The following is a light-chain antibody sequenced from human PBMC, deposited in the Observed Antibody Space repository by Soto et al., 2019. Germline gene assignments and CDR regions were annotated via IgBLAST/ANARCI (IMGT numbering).Light chain of an antibody. V-gene: IGKV4-1*01. CDR2: WAS. Sequence: DIVMTQSPESLSVSLGERATINCKSNQSVVYSSTNENYLAWYQQKPGQSPKLLISWASTRESGVPDRFTGGGSGTEFTLTITSLQPEDVAIYYCQQYVSVPLTFGGGTKLEIK. CDR1: QSVVYSSTNENY. J-gene: IGKJ4*02. CDR3: QQYVSVPLT.